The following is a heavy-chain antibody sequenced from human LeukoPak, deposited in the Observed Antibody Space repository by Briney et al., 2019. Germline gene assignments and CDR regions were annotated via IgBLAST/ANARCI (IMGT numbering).Heavy chain of an antibody. Sequence: GGSLRLSCAASGFTFSSYWMSWVRQAPGKGLEWVANIKQDGSEKYYVDSVKGRFTISRDNAKNSLYLQMNSLRAEDTAVYYCARQGFWYLSWFDPWGQGTLVTVSS. CDR3: ARQGFWYLSWFDP. D-gene: IGHD6-13*01. CDR1: GFTFSSYW. V-gene: IGHV3-7*01. CDR2: IKQDGSEK. J-gene: IGHJ5*02.